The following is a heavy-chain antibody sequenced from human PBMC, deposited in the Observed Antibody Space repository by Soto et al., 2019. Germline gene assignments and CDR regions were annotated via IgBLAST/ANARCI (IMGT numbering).Heavy chain of an antibody. CDR3: ASGGMFRGAVFDY. CDR1: GFTFSSYA. CDR2: ISGSGGST. D-gene: IGHD3-10*01. Sequence: GGSLRLSCAASGFTFSSYAMSWVRQAPGKGLEWVSAISGSGGSTYYADSVKGRFTISRDNSKNTLYLQMTSLRAEDTAVYYCASGGMFRGAVFDYWGQGTLVTVSS. V-gene: IGHV3-23*01. J-gene: IGHJ4*02.